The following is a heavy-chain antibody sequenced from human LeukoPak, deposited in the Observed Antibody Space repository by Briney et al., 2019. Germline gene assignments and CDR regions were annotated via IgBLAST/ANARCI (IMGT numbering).Heavy chain of an antibody. J-gene: IGHJ4*02. V-gene: IGHV1-2*02. CDR2: INPNSGGT. D-gene: IGHD7-27*01. Sequence: ASVKVSCKASGYTFTGYYMHWVRQAPGQGPEWMGWINPNSGGTNYAQKFQGRVTMTRDTSISTAYMELSRLRSDDTAVYYCARVILGITPLLPVDYWGQGTLVTVSS. CDR1: GYTFTGYY. CDR3: ARVILGITPLLPVDY.